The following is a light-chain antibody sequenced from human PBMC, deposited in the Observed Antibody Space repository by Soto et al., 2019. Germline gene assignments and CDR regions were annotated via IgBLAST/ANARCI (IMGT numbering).Light chain of an antibody. Sequence: SALTQLHSASGTPGQRVTISCSGSSSNIGTSSVHWFQQLPGTAPKLLISTTNQRPSGVPERFSGSKSGTSASLAISGLQSEDEADYYCAAWDDSLNGHVFGTGTKVTLL. V-gene: IGLV1-44*01. CDR1: SSNIGTSS. J-gene: IGLJ1*01. CDR3: AAWDDSLNGHV. CDR2: TTN.